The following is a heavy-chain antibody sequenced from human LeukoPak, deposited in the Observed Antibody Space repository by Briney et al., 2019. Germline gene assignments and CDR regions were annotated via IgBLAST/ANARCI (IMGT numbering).Heavy chain of an antibody. Sequence: KPSETLSLTCTVSGDSISSSNYYWGWIRQPPGKGLEWIGSIYYSGSTYCNPSLKSRVTISVDTSTNQFSLKLSSVTAADTAVYYCARLYTYASGSPGAFDIWCQGTVVTVSS. CDR3: ARLYTYASGSPGAFDI. D-gene: IGHD5-18*01. CDR2: IYYSGST. J-gene: IGHJ3*02. CDR1: GDSISSSNYY. V-gene: IGHV4-39*01.